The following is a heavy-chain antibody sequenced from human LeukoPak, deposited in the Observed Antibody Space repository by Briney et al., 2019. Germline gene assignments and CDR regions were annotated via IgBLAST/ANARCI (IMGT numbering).Heavy chain of an antibody. V-gene: IGHV3-30*02. CDR2: IRYDGSNK. CDR3: ARDPLSSSSFDL. Sequence: GGSLRLSCAASGFTFSSYGMHWVRQAPGKGLEWVAFIRYDGSNKYYADSVKGRFTISRDNAKNSLYLQMNSLRAEDTAVYYCARDPLSSSSFDLWGQGTLVTVSS. D-gene: IGHD6-13*01. J-gene: IGHJ4*02. CDR1: GFTFSSYG.